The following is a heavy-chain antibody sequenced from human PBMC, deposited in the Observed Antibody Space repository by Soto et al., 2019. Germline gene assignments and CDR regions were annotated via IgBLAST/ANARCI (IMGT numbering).Heavy chain of an antibody. J-gene: IGHJ4*02. CDR1: GFTFTNYA. CDR2: ISDGGGNT. V-gene: IGHV3-23*01. Sequence: PGGSLRLSCAASGFTFTNYAMSWVRQAPGEGLEWVSAISDGGGNTYYADSVKGRFTISRDNSRNTLYLQVNSLRAEDTAVYHCARPSISSAGNYWGQGTLVTVSS. D-gene: IGHD6-13*01. CDR3: ARPSISSAGNY.